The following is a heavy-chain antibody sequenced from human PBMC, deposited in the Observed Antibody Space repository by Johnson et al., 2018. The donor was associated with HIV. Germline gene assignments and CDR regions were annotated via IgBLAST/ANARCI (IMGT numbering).Heavy chain of an antibody. J-gene: IGHJ3*02. D-gene: IGHD5-24*01. V-gene: IGHV3-30*02. CDR1: GFTFIDYG. CDR2: IPYNGRNT. Sequence: QMQLVESGGGVVQPGGSLTLSCAATGFTFIDYGMHWVRQAPGKGLDWLTFIPYNGRNTFYADSVKGRFNISRDKSKNTVYLQMNSLRVEDTAVYYCARDGPGDGNAMGGSGAFDIWGQGTMVTVSS. CDR3: ARDGPGDGNAMGGSGAFDI.